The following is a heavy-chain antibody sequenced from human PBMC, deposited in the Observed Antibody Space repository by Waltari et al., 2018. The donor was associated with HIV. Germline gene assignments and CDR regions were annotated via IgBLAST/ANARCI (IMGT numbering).Heavy chain of an antibody. J-gene: IGHJ4*02. D-gene: IGHD1-26*01. V-gene: IGHV2-70*04. CDR1: GFSLSTGGMR. CDR2: IDWDDEK. Sequence: QVTLKESGPALVKPTQTLTLTCTFPGFSLSTGGMRLNWIRQPPGKALEWLARIDWDDEKFYSTSLKTRLTISKDTSKNQVVLTMTNMGPVDTATYYCARGVTSGTYNGWIFDSWGQGTLVTVSS. CDR3: ARGVTSGTYNGWIFDS.